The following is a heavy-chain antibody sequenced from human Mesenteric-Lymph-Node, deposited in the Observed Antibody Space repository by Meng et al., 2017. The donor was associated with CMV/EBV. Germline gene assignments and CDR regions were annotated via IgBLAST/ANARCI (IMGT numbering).Heavy chain of an antibody. D-gene: IGHD3-10*01. CDR3: ARDASASYSDYYYGMDV. CDR1: GFTFSSYS. CDR2: ISSSGSTV. Sequence: GESLKISCAASGFTFSSYSMNWVRQAPGKGLEWVSYISSSGSTVYYADSMRGRFTISRDNAENSLYLQMNGLRAEDTAVYFCARDASASYSDYYYGMDVWGQGTTVTVSS. V-gene: IGHV3-48*04. J-gene: IGHJ6*02.